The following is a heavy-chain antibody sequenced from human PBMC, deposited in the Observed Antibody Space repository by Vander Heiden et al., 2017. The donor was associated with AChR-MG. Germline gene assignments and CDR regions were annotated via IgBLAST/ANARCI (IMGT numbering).Heavy chain of an antibody. CDR3: ARDRIGAVRSVLDY. CDR2: INPDSGDT. D-gene: IGHD6-13*01. CDR1: GYSFTDYW. V-gene: IGHV1-2*06. Sequence: QVQLVQSGAEVKKPGASVKVSCKASGYSFTDYWMHWVRQAPGQGLEWMGRINPDSGDTNSAQKFQGRVTMTKDTSIGTAYMELSSLTSDDTAVYYCARDRIGAVRSVLDYWGRGTLVSVSS. J-gene: IGHJ4*02.